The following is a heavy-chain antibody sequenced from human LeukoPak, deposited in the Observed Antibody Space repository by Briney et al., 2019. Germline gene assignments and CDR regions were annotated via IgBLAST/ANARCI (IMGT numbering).Heavy chain of an antibody. J-gene: IGHJ4*02. Sequence: SGGSLRLSCAASGFTFSSYGMHWVRQAPGKGLEWVAVIWYDGSNKYYADSVKGRFTISRDNSKNTLYLQMNSLRAEDTAVYYCAKESSYSGSGLFDYWGQGTLVTVSS. CDR2: IWYDGSNK. D-gene: IGHD5-12*01. CDR1: GFTFSSYG. CDR3: AKESSYSGSGLFDY. V-gene: IGHV3-33*06.